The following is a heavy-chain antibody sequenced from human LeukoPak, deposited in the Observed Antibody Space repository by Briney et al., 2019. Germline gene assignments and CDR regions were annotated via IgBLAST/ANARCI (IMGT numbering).Heavy chain of an antibody. V-gene: IGHV4-34*01. Sequence: PSETLSLTCAVYGGSFSGYYWSWIRQPPGKGLEWIGEINHSGSTNYNPSLKSRVTISVDTSKNQFSLKLSSVTAADTAVYYCARSTAYDYVWGTFDYWGQGTLVTVSS. J-gene: IGHJ4*02. D-gene: IGHD3-16*01. CDR1: GGSFSGYY. CDR3: ARSTAYDYVWGTFDY. CDR2: INHSGST.